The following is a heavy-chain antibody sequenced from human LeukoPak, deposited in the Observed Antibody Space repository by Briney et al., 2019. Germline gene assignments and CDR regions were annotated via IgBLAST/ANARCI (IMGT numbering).Heavy chain of an antibody. CDR2: IYHSGST. Sequence: PSETLSITCAVSGYSISSGYYWSWIRQPPGKGLEWIGSIYHSGSTYYNPSLKSRVTISVDTSKNQFSLKLSSVTAADTAVYYCEGRDETPYDFWSGYSFDYWGQGTLVTVSS. D-gene: IGHD3-3*01. CDR1: GYSISSGYY. J-gene: IGHJ4*02. CDR3: EGRDETPYDFWSGYSFDY. V-gene: IGHV4-38-2*01.